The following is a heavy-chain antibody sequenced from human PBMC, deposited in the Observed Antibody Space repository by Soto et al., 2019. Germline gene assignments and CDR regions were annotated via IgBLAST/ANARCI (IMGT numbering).Heavy chain of an antibody. V-gene: IGHV4-59*08. J-gene: IGHJ2*01. D-gene: IGHD4-17*01. Sequence: QVQLQESGPGLVKPSETLSLTCTVSGGSISSYYWSWIRQPPGKGLEWIGYIYYSGSTNYNPSLNSRVTISVDTSKNQFSLKLSSVTAADTAVYYCARLRGTVTFHYWYFDLWGRGTLVTVSS. CDR1: GGSISSYY. CDR2: IYYSGST. CDR3: ARLRGTVTFHYWYFDL.